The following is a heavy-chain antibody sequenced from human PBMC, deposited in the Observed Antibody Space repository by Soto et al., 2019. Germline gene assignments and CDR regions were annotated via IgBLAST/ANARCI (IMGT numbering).Heavy chain of an antibody. D-gene: IGHD6-13*01. CDR3: ARGLASVSSWLRAFDI. CDR1: GGSFSGYY. CDR2: INHSGST. Sequence: QVQLQQWGAGLLKPSETLSLTCAVYGGSFSGYYWSWIRQPPGKGLEWIGEINHSGSTNYNPSLKRRVTISVDTSKNQFSLKLSSVTAADTAVYYCARGLASVSSWLRAFDIWGQGTMVTVSS. V-gene: IGHV4-34*01. J-gene: IGHJ3*02.